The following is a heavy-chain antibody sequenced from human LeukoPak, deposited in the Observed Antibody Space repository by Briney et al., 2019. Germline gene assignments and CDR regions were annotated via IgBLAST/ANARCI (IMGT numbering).Heavy chain of an antibody. CDR3: ARSQGRITIFGVVTQFDY. CDR2: INHSGST. CDR1: GGSFSGYY. V-gene: IGHV4-34*01. D-gene: IGHD3-3*01. Sequence: SETLSLTCAVYGGSFSGYYWSWIRQPPGKGLEWIGEINHSGSTNYNPSLKSRVTISVDTSKNQFSLKLSSVTAADTAVYYCARSQGRITIFGVVTQFDYWGQGTLVTVSS. J-gene: IGHJ4*02.